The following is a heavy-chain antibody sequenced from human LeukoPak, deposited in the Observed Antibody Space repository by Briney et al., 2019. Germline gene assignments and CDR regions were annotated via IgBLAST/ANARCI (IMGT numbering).Heavy chain of an antibody. CDR2: IIPIFGTA. J-gene: IGHJ4*02. D-gene: IGHD2-2*01. Sequence: ASVKVSCKASGGTFSRYAISWVRQAPGQGLEWMGGIIPIFGTANYAQKFQGRVTITADESTSTAYMELSSLRSEDTAVYYCARDNEDCSSTSCYAGPVLDYWGQGTLVTVSS. CDR3: ARDNEDCSSTSCYAGPVLDY. V-gene: IGHV1-69*13. CDR1: GGTFSRYA.